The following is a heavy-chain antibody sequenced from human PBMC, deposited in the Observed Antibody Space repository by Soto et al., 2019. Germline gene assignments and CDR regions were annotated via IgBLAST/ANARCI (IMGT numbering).Heavy chain of an antibody. V-gene: IGHV2-5*02. J-gene: IGHJ4*02. D-gene: IGHD3-16*01. CDR3: AHKGGGDRILDY. Sequence: QITLKESGPTLVKPTQTLTLTCTFSGFSLSTSGVGVGWIRQPPGQALEWLALIYWDDAKHYSPSLKSRLTIPKAPPKNQVVLIRTNKDPVNNATYYCAHKGGGDRILDYWGQGTLVTVSS. CDR1: GFSLSTSGVG. CDR2: IYWDDAK.